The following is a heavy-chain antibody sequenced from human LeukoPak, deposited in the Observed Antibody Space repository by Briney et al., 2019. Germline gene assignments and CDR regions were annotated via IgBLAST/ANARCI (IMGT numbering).Heavy chain of an antibody. Sequence: ASETLSLTCTVSGGSISSSSYYWGWIRQPPGKGLEWIGSIYYSGSTYYNPSLKSRVTISVDTSKNQFSLKLSSVTAADTAVYYCARDLPLVYDSSGYYPFDYWGQGTLVTVSS. J-gene: IGHJ4*02. D-gene: IGHD3-22*01. CDR3: ARDLPLVYDSSGYYPFDY. CDR1: GGSISSSSYY. CDR2: IYYSGST. V-gene: IGHV4-39*07.